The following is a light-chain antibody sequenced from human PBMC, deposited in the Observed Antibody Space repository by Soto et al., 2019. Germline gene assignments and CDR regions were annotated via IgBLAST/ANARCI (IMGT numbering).Light chain of an antibody. J-gene: IGKJ2*01. V-gene: IGKV1-39*01. CDR1: QIISSF. CDR3: QQSYSTPYT. CDR2: GAS. Sequence: DLPMTQSPSSLSASVGDRVTITCRASQIISSFLNWYQQEPGKAPKLLIYGASSLQRGVPSRFSGGGSGTDFTLTIGSLQPEDFATYYCQQSYSTPYTFGRGTELEIK.